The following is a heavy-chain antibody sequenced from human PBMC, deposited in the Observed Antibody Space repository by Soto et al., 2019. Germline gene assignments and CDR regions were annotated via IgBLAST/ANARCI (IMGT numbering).Heavy chain of an antibody. CDR2: ISWNSGST. CDR1: GFTFDDYA. J-gene: IGHJ5*02. D-gene: IGHD4-17*01. Sequence: EVQLVESGGGLVQPGRSLRLSCAASGFTFDDYAMHWVRRAPGKGLEWVSGISWNSGSTGYGESVRGRFTISRDNAKKSLYLQMNSLRAEDTALYYCAKGLYGDYAEPFDPWGQGTLVSVSS. V-gene: IGHV3-9*01. CDR3: AKGLYGDYAEPFDP.